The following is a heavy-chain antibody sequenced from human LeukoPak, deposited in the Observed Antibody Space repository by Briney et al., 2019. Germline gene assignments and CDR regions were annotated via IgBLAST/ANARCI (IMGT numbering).Heavy chain of an antibody. J-gene: IGHJ4*02. CDR3: ARGPADSSGYYYEY. Sequence: SETLSLTCAVYGGSFSGYYWNWIRQPPGKGLEWIGEINHSGSTNYNPSLKSRVTISVDTSKNQFSLKLSSVTAADTAVYYCARGPADSSGYYYEYWGQGTLVTVSS. V-gene: IGHV4-34*01. CDR1: GGSFSGYY. CDR2: INHSGST. D-gene: IGHD3-22*01.